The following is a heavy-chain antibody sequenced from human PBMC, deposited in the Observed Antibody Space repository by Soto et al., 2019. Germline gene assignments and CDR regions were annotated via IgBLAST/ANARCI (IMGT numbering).Heavy chain of an antibody. CDR1: GFTFSNFG. J-gene: IGHJ6*02. CDR2: ISYDGRSE. D-gene: IGHD2-15*01. V-gene: IGHV3-30*18. Sequence: LRLSCVASGFTFSNFGMHWVRQAPGKGLEWVAGISYDGRSEYYVDSVRGRFTLSRDNSKNTLSLQMISLRPEDTGVYYCAKDLDVVMVLSATRGLDVWGQGTTVTVSS. CDR3: AKDLDVVMVLSATRGLDV.